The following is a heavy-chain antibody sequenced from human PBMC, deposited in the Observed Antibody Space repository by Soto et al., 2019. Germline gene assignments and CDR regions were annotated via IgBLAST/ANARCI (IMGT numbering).Heavy chain of an antibody. CDR1: GFTFSSYS. D-gene: IGHD2-2*01. CDR3: AREEGYCSSTSCHTDYFDY. V-gene: IGHV3-21*01. J-gene: IGHJ4*02. CDR2: ISSSSSDI. Sequence: EVQLVESGGGLVKPGGSLRLSCAASGFTFSSYSMNWVRQAPGKGLEWVSSISSSSSDIYYADSVKGRFTISRDNAKNSLYLQMNSLRAEDTAVYYCAREEGYCSSTSCHTDYFDYWGQGTLVTVSS.